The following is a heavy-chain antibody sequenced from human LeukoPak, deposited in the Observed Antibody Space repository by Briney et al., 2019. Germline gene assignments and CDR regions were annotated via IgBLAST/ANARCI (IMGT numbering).Heavy chain of an antibody. D-gene: IGHD6-13*01. Sequence: SETLSLTCTVSGGSISSSSYYWGWIRQPPGKGLEWIGSIYYSGSTYYNPSLKSRVTISVDTSKNQFSLKLSSVTAADTAVYYCARRIIAAALFDPWGQGTLVTVSS. J-gene: IGHJ5*02. CDR1: GGSISSSSYY. CDR3: ARRIIAAALFDP. CDR2: IYYSGST. V-gene: IGHV4-39*07.